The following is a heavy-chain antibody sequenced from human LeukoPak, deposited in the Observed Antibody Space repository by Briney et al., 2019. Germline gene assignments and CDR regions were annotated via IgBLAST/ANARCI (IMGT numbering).Heavy chain of an antibody. CDR3: AREPYDSSGYGAH. CDR2: IIPILGIA. J-gene: IGHJ1*01. Sequence: GASVKVSCKASGGTFSSYAISWVRQAPGQGLEWMGRIIPILGIANYAQKFQGRVTMTRDTSTSTVYMELSSLRSEDTAVYYCAREPYDSSGYGAHWGQGTLVTVSS. V-gene: IGHV1-69*04. CDR1: GGTFSSYA. D-gene: IGHD3-22*01.